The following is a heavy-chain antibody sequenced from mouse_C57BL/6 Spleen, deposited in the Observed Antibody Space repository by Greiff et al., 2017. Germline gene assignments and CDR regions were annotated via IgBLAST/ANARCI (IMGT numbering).Heavy chain of an antibody. Sequence: EVKLVESGPGLVKPSQSLSLTCSVTGYSITSGYYWNWIRQFPGNKLEWMGYISYDGSNNYNPSLKNRISITRDTSKNQFFLKLNSVTTEDTATYYCARIRNWSYAMDYWGQGTSVTVSS. V-gene: IGHV3-6*01. CDR3: ARIRNWSYAMDY. D-gene: IGHD4-1*01. CDR2: ISYDGSN. J-gene: IGHJ4*01. CDR1: GYSITSGYY.